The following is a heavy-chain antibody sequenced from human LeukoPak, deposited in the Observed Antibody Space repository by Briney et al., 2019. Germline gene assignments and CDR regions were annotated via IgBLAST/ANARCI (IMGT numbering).Heavy chain of an antibody. CDR2: INPSGGST. V-gene: IGHV1-46*01. CDR3: TREGCGGDCYHFDY. D-gene: IGHD2-21*02. J-gene: IGHJ4*02. CDR1: GYTFTSYY. Sequence: ASVKVSCKASGYTFTSYYMHWVRQAPGQGLEWRGVINPSGGSTSYAQKFQRRATMTRATSTSTVYLELSNLRSEDTAVYCCTREGCGGDCYHFDYWGQGTLVTVSS.